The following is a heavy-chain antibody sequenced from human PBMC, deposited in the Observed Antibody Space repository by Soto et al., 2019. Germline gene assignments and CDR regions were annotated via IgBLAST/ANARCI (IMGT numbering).Heavy chain of an antibody. Sequence: QVQLVQSGAEVKKPGASVKVSCKASGYTFTSYGITWVRQAPGQGLEWMGWISTYNGNTNYEQKLQGRVTMTTDTSTSTAYMELRRRRSDDTAVYYCARSLGYSSSDWFAPWDQGTLVTVSS. D-gene: IGHD6-6*01. CDR2: ISTYNGNT. CDR3: ARSLGYSSSDWFAP. V-gene: IGHV1-18*01. CDR1: GYTFTSYG. J-gene: IGHJ5*02.